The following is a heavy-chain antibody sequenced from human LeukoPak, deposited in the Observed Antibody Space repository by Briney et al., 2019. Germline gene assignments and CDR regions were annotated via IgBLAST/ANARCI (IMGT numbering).Heavy chain of an antibody. CDR3: ARGDFWSGDY. J-gene: IGHJ4*02. CDR1: GFTFSNYW. V-gene: IGHV3-7*01. CDR2: IDQDG. D-gene: IGHD3-3*01. Sequence: GGSLRLSCEGSGFTFSNYWMTWVRQAPGKGLEWVANIDQDGSYMDSAEGRFTISRDNAKNSLYLQMSNLRADDTAVYYCARGDFWSGDYWGQGTLVTVSS.